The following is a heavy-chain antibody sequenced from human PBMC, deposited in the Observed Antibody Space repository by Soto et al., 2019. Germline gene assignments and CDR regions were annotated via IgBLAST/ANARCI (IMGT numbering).Heavy chain of an antibody. Sequence: QITLKESGPTLVKPTQTLTLTCTFSGFSLNTRGVGVGWIRQPPGKALEWLALIYWDDDGGYSPSLRSRLTITKDASKTQVVLTMTTTDPVASAKYFCAHRPRGYSYHFDYWGQGTLVTVSS. CDR2: IYWDDDG. CDR3: AHRPRGYSYHFDY. V-gene: IGHV2-5*02. D-gene: IGHD5-18*01. J-gene: IGHJ4*02. CDR1: GFSLNTRGVG.